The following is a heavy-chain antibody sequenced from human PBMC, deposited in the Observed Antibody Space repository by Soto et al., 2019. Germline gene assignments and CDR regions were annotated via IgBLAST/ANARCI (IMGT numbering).Heavy chain of an antibody. V-gene: IGHV3-23*01. J-gene: IGHJ4*02. CDR2: ISGSGGST. D-gene: IGHD3-22*01. Sequence: GVSLRLSXAASGFTFSSYAMNWVRQAPGKGLEWVSGISGSGGSTYYADSVKGRFTISRDNSKNTLYLQMNSLRAEDTAVYYCAKDDGVTYYYNTSGYSPFGCWGQGPLVTVS. CDR1: GFTFSSYA. CDR3: AKDDGVTYYYNTSGYSPFGC.